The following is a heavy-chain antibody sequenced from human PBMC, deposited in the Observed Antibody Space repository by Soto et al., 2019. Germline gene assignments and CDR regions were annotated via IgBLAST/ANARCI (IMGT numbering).Heavy chain of an antibody. CDR3: ARSNHYYGLGRSIDY. CDR1: GGSITSGGYY. V-gene: IGHV4-31*03. CDR2: IFYSGTA. J-gene: IGHJ4*02. D-gene: IGHD3-10*01. Sequence: QVQLQESGPGLVKPSQTLSLTCTVSGGSITSGGYYWTWIRQHPGKGLEWIGYIFYSGTAYYNPSLRSRLTMSVDTSKNQFSLKLSSVTAADTAVYYCARSNHYYGLGRSIDYWGQGTLVTVSS.